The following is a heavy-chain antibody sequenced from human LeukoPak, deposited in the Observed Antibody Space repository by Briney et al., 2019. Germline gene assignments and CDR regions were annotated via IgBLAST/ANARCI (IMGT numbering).Heavy chain of an antibody. Sequence: LPGGSLRLSCAASGFTFSSYAMSWVRQAPGRGLEWVSAISGSGGSTYYADSVKGRFTISRDNSKDTLYLQMNSLRAEDTAVYYCAKAGDTAMTFNRFDPWGQGTLVTVSS. V-gene: IGHV3-23*01. CDR2: ISGSGGST. CDR3: AKAGDTAMTFNRFDP. D-gene: IGHD5-18*01. CDR1: GFTFSSYA. J-gene: IGHJ5*02.